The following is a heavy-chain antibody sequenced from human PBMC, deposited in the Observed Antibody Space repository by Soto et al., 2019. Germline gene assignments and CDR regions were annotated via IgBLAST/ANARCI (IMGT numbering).Heavy chain of an antibody. J-gene: IGHJ6*03. D-gene: IGHD3-3*01. V-gene: IGHV3-33*01. CDR1: GFTFSSYG. CDR2: IWYDGSNK. CDR3: ARDGPPYGFWSGYYDEIFYYYYMDV. Sequence: QVQLVESGGGVVQPGRSLRLSCAASGFTFSSYGMHWVRQAPGKGLEWVAVIWYDGSNKYYADSVKGRFTISRDNSKNTLYLQMNSLRAEDTAVYYCARDGPPYGFWSGYYDEIFYYYYMDVWGKGTTVTVSS.